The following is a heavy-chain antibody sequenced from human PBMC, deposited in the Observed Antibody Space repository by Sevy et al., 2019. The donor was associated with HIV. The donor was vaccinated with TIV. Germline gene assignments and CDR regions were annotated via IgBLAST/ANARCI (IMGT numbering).Heavy chain of an antibody. CDR2: VSGSGRYT. V-gene: IGHV3-23*01. CDR3: ATGYCSGGSCPTDYYYYGMDV. J-gene: IGHJ6*02. Sequence: GGSLRLSCAASEFTFSSYAMSWVRQAPGKGLEWVSSVSGSGRYTYYADSVEGRFTISIDNSKNSLYVQMNSPRAEDTAVYFCATGYCSGGSCPTDYYYYGMDVWGQGPTVTVSS. D-gene: IGHD2-15*01. CDR1: EFTFSSYA.